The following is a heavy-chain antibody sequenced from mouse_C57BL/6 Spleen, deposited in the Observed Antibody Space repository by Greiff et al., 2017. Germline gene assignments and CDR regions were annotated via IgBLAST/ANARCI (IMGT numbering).Heavy chain of an antibody. Sequence: VQLQQSGPELVKPGASVKISCKASGYTFTDYYMNWVKQSHGKSLEWIGDINPNNGGTSYNQKFKGKATLTVDKSSSTAYMELRSLTSEDSAVYYCARNWDRMDYWGQGTSVTVSS. D-gene: IGHD4-1*01. CDR2: INPNNGGT. CDR3: ARNWDRMDY. J-gene: IGHJ4*01. V-gene: IGHV1-26*01. CDR1: GYTFTDYY.